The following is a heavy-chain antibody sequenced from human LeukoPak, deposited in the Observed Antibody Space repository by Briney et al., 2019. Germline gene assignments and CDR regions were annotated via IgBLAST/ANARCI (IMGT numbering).Heavy chain of an antibody. Sequence: GGSLRLSCAASGFAFSSYAMSWVRQPPGKGLEWVSVISRRDDYTYYADSVKSRFTISRNNSKNTLYLQMNTLRAEDTAVYYCANDYRSGSFHDFWGQGTLVTVSS. CDR2: ISRRDDYT. V-gene: IGHV3-23*01. D-gene: IGHD3-10*01. CDR1: GFAFSSYA. J-gene: IGHJ4*02. CDR3: ANDYRSGSFHDF.